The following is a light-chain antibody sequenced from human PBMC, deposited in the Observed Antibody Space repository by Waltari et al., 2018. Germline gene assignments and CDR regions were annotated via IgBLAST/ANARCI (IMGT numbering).Light chain of an antibody. V-gene: IGKV3-15*01. Sequence: IVMTQSPASLSVSPGQTATLSCRASQSISPNLAWYQQKSGHATSLLVYGASTRATGIPARFSGSGSGTEFSLTISSLQSEDFAVYYCQQYNNWPYTFGQGTKLEIK. CDR2: GAS. CDR1: QSISPN. J-gene: IGKJ2*01. CDR3: QQYNNWPYT.